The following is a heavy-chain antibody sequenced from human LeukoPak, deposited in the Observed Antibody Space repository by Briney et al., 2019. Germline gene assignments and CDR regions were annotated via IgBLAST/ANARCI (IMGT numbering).Heavy chain of an antibody. CDR2: IYYSGST. V-gene: IGHV4-39*07. Sequence: PSETLSLTCTVSGGSISSSSYYWGWIRQPPGKGLEWIGSIYYSGSTYYNPSLKSRVTMSVDTSKNQFSLKLSSVTAADTAVYYCASSPRGIFGVVIMAEALNYWGQGTLVTVSS. CDR3: ASSPRGIFGVVIMAEALNY. J-gene: IGHJ4*02. D-gene: IGHD3-3*01. CDR1: GGSISSSSYY.